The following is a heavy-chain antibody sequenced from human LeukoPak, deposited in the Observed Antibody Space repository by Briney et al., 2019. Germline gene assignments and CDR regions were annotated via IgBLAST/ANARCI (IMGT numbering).Heavy chain of an antibody. CDR2: IYNSGST. Sequence: SGTLSLTCSVSGASISSQYWTWIRQPPGKGLEWIGYIYNSGSTNYNPSLKSRVTMSIDTSKNQFSLRLTSVTAADTAVYYCARRRIDSMYNWFDPWGQGTLVIVSS. D-gene: IGHD2-21*01. J-gene: IGHJ5*02. V-gene: IGHV4-59*11. CDR3: ARRRIDSMYNWFDP. CDR1: GASISSQY.